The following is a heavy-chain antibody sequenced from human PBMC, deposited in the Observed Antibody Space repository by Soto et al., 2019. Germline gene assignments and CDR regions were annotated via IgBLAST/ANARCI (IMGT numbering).Heavy chain of an antibody. J-gene: IGHJ6*01. V-gene: IGHV4-31*03. CDR1: GGSISSGGYY. CDR3: ARDSQXYSGMDV. Sequence: TLSLTCTVSGGSISSGGYYWSWIRQHPWKCLEWIGYIYYSGNTYYNPSLKSRITISVDMSKNQVSLRLTSVTAADTAVYYCARDSQXYSGMDVWGQGNTVTVSS. CDR2: IYYSGNT.